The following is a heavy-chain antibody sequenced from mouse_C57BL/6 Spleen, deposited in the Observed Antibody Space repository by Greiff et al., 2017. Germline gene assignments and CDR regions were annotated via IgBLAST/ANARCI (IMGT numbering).Heavy chain of an antibody. V-gene: IGHV5-6*01. J-gene: IGHJ1*03. CDR3: ARRGDYYGSSYFDV. CDR2: ISSGGSYT. CDR1: GFTFSSYG. Sequence: EVHLVESGGDLVKPGGSLKLSCAASGFTFSSYGMSWVRQTPDKRLEWVATISSGGSYTYYPDSVKGRFTISRDNAKNTLYLQMSSLKSEDTAMYYCARRGDYYGSSYFDVWGTGTTVTVSS. D-gene: IGHD1-1*01.